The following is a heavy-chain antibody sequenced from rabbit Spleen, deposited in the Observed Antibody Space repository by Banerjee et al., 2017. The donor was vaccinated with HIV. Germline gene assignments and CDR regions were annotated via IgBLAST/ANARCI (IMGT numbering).Heavy chain of an antibody. CDR2: IYTSSGST. D-gene: IGHD1-1*01. Sequence: QEQLVESGGGLVKPGASLTLTCKASGIDFSNYYYMCWVRQAPGKGLELIACIYTSSGSTWYASWAKGRFTISETSSTSVTLQMTSLTAADTATYFCARDGSGSGFHFSLWCPGTLVTVS. V-gene: IGHV1S45*01. CDR1: GIDFSNYYY. J-gene: IGHJ4*01. CDR3: ARDGSGSGFHFSL.